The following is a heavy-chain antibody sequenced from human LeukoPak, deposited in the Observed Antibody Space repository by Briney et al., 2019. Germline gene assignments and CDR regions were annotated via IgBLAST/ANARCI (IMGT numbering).Heavy chain of an antibody. V-gene: IGHV3-11*04. Sequence: PGGSLRLSCAASGFTFSDYYMSWIRQAPGKGLEWVSYISSSGSTIYYADSVKGRFTISRDNAKNSLSLQMNSLRAEDAAVYYCARFGIVASDAVDYWGQGTLVTVSS. J-gene: IGHJ4*02. CDR3: ARFGIVASDAVDY. D-gene: IGHD3-22*01. CDR2: ISSSGSTI. CDR1: GFTFSDYY.